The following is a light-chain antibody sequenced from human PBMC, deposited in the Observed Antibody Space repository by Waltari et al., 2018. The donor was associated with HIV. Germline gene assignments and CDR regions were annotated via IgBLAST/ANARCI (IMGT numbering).Light chain of an antibody. CDR1: SSEVGAYNY. CDR3: SSYTSSRVL. CDR2: EVR. Sequence: QSALTKPASVSGSPGQSITISCNGTSSEVGAYNYVSWYQQHPGKAPKLMIYEVRNRPSGVSNRFSGSKSGNTASLTISGLQAEDEADYYCSSYTSSRVLFGGGTKLTVL. V-gene: IGLV2-14*01. J-gene: IGLJ2*01.